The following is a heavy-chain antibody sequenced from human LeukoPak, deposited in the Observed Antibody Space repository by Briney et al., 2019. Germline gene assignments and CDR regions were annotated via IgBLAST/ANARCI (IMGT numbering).Heavy chain of an antibody. CDR3: AGFSSGFYFDY. CDR1: GGSISSYY. J-gene: IGHJ4*02. CDR2: IYYSGST. Sequence: SETLPLTCTVSGGSISSYYWSWIRQPPGKGLEWIGYIYYSGSTNYNPSLKSRVTISVDRSKNQFSLKLSSVTAADTAVYYCAGFSSGFYFDYWGQGTLVTVSS. D-gene: IGHD3-22*01. V-gene: IGHV4-59*12.